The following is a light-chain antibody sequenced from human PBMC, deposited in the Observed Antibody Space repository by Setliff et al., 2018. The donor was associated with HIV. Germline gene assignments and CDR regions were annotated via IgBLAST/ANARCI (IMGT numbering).Light chain of an antibody. CDR2: DVS. CDR3: SSYTSTSTPYV. V-gene: IGLV2-14*03. CDR1: SSDVGAYYY. Sequence: ALAQPASVSGSPGQSVTISCTGTSSDVGAYYYVSWYQQHPAKAPKLILYDVSNRPSGVSNRFSGSKSGNTASLTISGLQAEDEADYYCSSYTSTSTPYVFGTGTKGTVL. J-gene: IGLJ1*01.